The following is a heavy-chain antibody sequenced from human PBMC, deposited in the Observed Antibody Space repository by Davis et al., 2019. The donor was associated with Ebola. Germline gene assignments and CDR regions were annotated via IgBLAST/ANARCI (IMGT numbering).Heavy chain of an antibody. CDR2: ISSSSSYI. CDR1: GFTFSSYS. V-gene: IGHV3-21*01. CDR3: AREDYGDYNWYFDL. J-gene: IGHJ2*01. D-gene: IGHD4-17*01. Sequence: GESLKISCAASGFTFSSYSMNWVRQAPGKGLEWVSSISSSSSYIYYADSVKGRFTISRDNAKNSLYLQMNSLRAEDTAVYYCAREDYGDYNWYFDLWGRGTLVTVSS.